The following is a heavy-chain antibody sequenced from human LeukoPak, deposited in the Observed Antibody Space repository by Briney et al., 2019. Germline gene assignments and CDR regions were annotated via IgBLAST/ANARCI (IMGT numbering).Heavy chain of an antibody. CDR3: ARDPTYYYDSSGYCDY. CDR1: GYTFTSYY. D-gene: IGHD3-22*01. CDR2: INPSGGST. Sequence: ASVKVSCKASGYTFTSYYMHWVRQAPGQGLEWMGIINPSGGSTSYAQKFQGRVTMTRDTSTGTVYMELSSLRSEDTAVYYCARDPTYYYDSSGYCDYWGQGTLVTVSS. J-gene: IGHJ4*02. V-gene: IGHV1-46*01.